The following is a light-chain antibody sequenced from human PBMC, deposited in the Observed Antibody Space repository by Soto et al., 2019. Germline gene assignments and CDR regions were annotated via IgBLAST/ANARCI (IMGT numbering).Light chain of an antibody. V-gene: IGLV2-23*01. Sequence: QSVLTQPASVSGSPGQSITISCTGTSSDVGSYNFVSWYQQHPGQAPRLIIYEGTKRPSGVSDRFSGSKSGNTASLTISGLQAEDEADYYCEAWDETLDGLYVFGTGTKLTVL. CDR1: SSDVGSYNF. J-gene: IGLJ1*01. CDR2: EGT. CDR3: EAWDETLDGLYV.